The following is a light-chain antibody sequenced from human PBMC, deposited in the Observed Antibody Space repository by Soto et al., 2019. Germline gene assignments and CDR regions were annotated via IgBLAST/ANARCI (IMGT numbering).Light chain of an antibody. CDR1: NSDVGDYNY. CDR3: SSYTNSNTRV. J-gene: IGLJ1*01. CDR2: EVS. Sequence: SVLTQAASVTGSPEQTTTIPCTGTNSDVGDYNYVSWYQRHPGKAPKLIIYEVSNRTSGISDRFSASKSGNTASLTISGLQAEDEADYYCSSYTNSNTRVFGTGTKVTVL. V-gene: IGLV2-14*01.